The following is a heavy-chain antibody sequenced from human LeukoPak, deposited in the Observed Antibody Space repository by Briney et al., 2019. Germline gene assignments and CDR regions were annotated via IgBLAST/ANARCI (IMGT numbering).Heavy chain of an antibody. CDR1: GFTFSSYE. V-gene: IGHV3-48*03. CDR2: ISSSGSTI. J-gene: IGHJ4*02. Sequence: PGGSLRLSCAASGFTFSSYEMNWVRQAPGKRLECVSYISSSGSTIYYADSVKGRFTISRDNAKNSLYLQMNSLRAEDTAVYYCARDSYCSGGSCLPFFDYWGQGTLVTVSS. D-gene: IGHD2-15*01. CDR3: ARDSYCSGGSCLPFFDY.